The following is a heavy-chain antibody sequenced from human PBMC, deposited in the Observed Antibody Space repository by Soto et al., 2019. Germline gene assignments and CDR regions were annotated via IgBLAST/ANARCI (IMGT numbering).Heavy chain of an antibody. CDR3: ARGAGWPDFDY. D-gene: IGHD2-15*01. CDR2: IIPIFGTA. J-gene: IGHJ4*02. CDR1: GGTISRDA. V-gene: IGHV1-69*13. Sequence: SVKRYCTTSGGTISRDAIGWVRQAPGQGLEWMGGIIPIFGTANYAQKFQGRVTITADESTSTAYMELSSLRSEDTAVYYCARGAGWPDFDYWGQGTLVTVFS.